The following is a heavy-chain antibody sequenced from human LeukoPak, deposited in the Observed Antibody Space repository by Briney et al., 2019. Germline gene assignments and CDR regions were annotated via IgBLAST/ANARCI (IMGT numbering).Heavy chain of an antibody. Sequence: ASVKVSCEASGYTFTGYYMHWVRQAPGQGLEWMGWINPNSGGTNYAQKFQGRVTMTRDTSISTAYMELSRLRSDDTAVYYCARAGSIAARHFDYWGQGTLVTVSS. CDR3: ARAGSIAARHFDY. D-gene: IGHD6-6*01. CDR1: GYTFTGYY. V-gene: IGHV1-2*02. CDR2: INPNSGGT. J-gene: IGHJ4*02.